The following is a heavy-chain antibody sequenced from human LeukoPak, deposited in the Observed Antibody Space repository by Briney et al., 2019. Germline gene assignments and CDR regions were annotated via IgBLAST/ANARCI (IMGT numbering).Heavy chain of an antibody. D-gene: IGHD1-14*01. Sequence: GSLRLLCAASGFTLRYYWLHWVRQPPGRGLPSVSRINIDGSDTTYADSVKDRFTMSRDNAKSTLYLQMNRLRVEDTAVYFCARDRSPTTGGFDYWGQGTLVTVSS. J-gene: IGHJ4*02. CDR1: GFTLRYYW. CDR3: ARDRSPTTGGFDY. CDR2: INIDGSDT. V-gene: IGHV3-74*01.